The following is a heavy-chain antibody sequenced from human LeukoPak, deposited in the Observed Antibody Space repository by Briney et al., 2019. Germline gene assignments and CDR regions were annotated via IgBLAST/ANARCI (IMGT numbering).Heavy chain of an antibody. Sequence: GGSLRLSCAVSGFTFSSYGMHWVRQAPGKGLEWVAVISNDGSHKHYAESVKGRLTISRDNSKNTLYLQMNSLRVEDTAVYYCAKERAPMAARGLDYWGQGTLVTVSS. V-gene: IGHV3-30*18. CDR1: GFTFSSYG. CDR2: ISNDGSHK. D-gene: IGHD6-6*01. CDR3: AKERAPMAARGLDY. J-gene: IGHJ4*02.